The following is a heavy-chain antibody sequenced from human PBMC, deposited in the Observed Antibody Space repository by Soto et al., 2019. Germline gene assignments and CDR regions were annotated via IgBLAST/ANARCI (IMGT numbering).Heavy chain of an antibody. D-gene: IGHD3-16*01. V-gene: IGHV3-33*06. CDR1: GGTFSSCV. CDR3: AKSKSVVGECDHYGMAV. CDR2: IWYDGSNK. Sequence: GEARGLSCTASGGTFSSCVMHGVRRSPVKGLEWAAVIWYDGSNKYYADSVKGRFTISRDNSKNTLYLQMNSLRAEDTAVYYCAKSKSVVGECDHYGMAVWGKGTKVPGS. J-gene: IGHJ6*04.